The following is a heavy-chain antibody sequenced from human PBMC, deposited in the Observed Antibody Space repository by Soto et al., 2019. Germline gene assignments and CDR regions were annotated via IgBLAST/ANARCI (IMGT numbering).Heavy chain of an antibody. CDR1: GFTFSDYY. J-gene: IGHJ4*02. D-gene: IGHD5-18*01. V-gene: IGHV3-11*05. CDR2: ISGSNSYT. CDR3: ARSRYSYGLPDY. Sequence: QVQLVESRGGLVKPGGSLRLSCAASGFTFSDYYMSWIRQAPGKGLEWISYISGSNSYTNYAASVKGQFTISRDNAKNSLYLQMNSLRAEDTAVYYCARSRYSYGLPDYWGQGTLVTVSS.